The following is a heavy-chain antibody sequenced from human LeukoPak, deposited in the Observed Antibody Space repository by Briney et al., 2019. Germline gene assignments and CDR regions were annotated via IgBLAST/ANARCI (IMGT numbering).Heavy chain of an antibody. CDR2: INHSGST. D-gene: IGHD6-13*01. Sequence: PSETLSLTCAVYGGSFSGYYWSWIRQPPGKGLEWIGEINHSGSTNYNPSLKSRVTISVDTSKNQFSLKLSSVTAADTAVYYCATAAAGTSYYYYGMDVWGQGTTVTVSS. V-gene: IGHV4-34*01. J-gene: IGHJ6*02. CDR3: ATAAAGTSYYYYGMDV. CDR1: GGSFSGYY.